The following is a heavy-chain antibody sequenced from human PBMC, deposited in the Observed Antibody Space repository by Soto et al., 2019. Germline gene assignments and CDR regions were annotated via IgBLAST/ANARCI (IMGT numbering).Heavy chain of an antibody. J-gene: IGHJ4*02. V-gene: IGHV3-74*01. D-gene: IGHD2-21*01. CDR1: GFNFRSNG. Sequence: GGPLSFSCAASGFNFRSNGMHWVRRVPGRGLVWVSRINTDGSITDYVDSVKGRFTISRDNAEKMLYLQMNNLGVEDTAVYYCARDGEGFWGQGTLVIVAS. CDR3: ARDGEGF. CDR2: INTDGSIT.